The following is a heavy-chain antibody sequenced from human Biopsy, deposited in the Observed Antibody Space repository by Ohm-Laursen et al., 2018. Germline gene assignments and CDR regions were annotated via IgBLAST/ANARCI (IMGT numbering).Heavy chain of an antibody. D-gene: IGHD1-26*01. CDR1: GVSISVDGYY. Sequence: TLSLTCTVSGVSISVDGYYWAWIRQLPGKGLDWIGYIYHSGTTYYNPSLKSRLTMSVDTSKNEFSLRLRSVTAADTAVYFCANFRASWDTTQGGDYWGQGTLVTVSS. V-gene: IGHV4-31*03. CDR3: ANFRASWDTTQGGDY. J-gene: IGHJ4*02. CDR2: IYHSGTT.